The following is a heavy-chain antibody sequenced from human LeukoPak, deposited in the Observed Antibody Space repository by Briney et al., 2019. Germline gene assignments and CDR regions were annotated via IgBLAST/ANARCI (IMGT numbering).Heavy chain of an antibody. Sequence: SETLSLTCAVYGGSFSGYYWSWIRQPPGKGLEWIGSIYYSGSTYYNPSLKSRVTISVDTSKNQFSLKLSSVTAADTAVYYCARHAAGSGWPYYFDYWGQGTLVTVSS. D-gene: IGHD6-19*01. J-gene: IGHJ4*02. CDR3: ARHAAGSGWPYYFDY. CDR1: GGSFSGYY. V-gene: IGHV4-34*01. CDR2: IYYSGST.